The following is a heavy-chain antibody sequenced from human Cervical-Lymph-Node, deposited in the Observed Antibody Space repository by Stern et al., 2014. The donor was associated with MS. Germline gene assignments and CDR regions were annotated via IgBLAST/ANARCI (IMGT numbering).Heavy chain of an antibody. V-gene: IGHV4-39*01. CDR1: GGSISSSSYY. J-gene: IGHJ6*01. D-gene: IGHD5-18*01. CDR2: IYYSGGT. Sequence: VQLVESGPGLVKPSETLSLTCTVSGGSISSSSYYWGWIRQPPGKGLEWIGNIYYSGGTYYNPSLKSRVTTSVATPRNQFFLKLSSVTAADTAVYYCARHSNLPSSYRMDVWRQGTTVNVSS. CDR3: ARHSNLPSSYRMDV.